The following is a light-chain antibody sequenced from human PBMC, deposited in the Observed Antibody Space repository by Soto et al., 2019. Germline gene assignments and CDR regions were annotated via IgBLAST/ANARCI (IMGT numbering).Light chain of an antibody. CDR2: GAS. Sequence: DIQMTQSPSAMSASVGDSVTITCRASQGISNSLAWFQQKPGKVPQRLIYGASSLQSGVPSRFSGSGSGTEFSLTISSLQPEDFATYYCQQYNNWPRATFGGGTKVEIK. CDR3: QQYNNWPRAT. J-gene: IGKJ4*01. V-gene: IGKV1-17*03. CDR1: QGISNS.